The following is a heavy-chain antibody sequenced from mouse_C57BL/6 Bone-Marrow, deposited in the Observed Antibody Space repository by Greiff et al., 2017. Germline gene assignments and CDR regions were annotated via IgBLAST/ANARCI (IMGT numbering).Heavy chain of an antibody. CDR3: TYFPSDRSYGY. CDR2: IEPENGDT. CDR1: GFNIQDDY. Sequence: VQLQQSGAELVRPGASVKLSCTASGFNIQDDYMHWVKQRPEQGLEWIGWIEPENGDTESASKFQGKATITADTSSNTAYLQLRSLTSSDTAVYYSTYFPSDRSYGYWGQGTTLTASS. D-gene: IGHD1-1*01. J-gene: IGHJ2*01. V-gene: IGHV14-4*01.